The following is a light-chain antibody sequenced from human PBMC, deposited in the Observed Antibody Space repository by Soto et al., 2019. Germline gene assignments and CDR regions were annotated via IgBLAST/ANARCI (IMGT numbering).Light chain of an antibody. Sequence: DIQMTQSPSALSASVGDRVNITCRASQSISTWLAWYQQKPGKAPKLLIYAASSLQSGVPSRFSGSGSGTDFTLTISSLQPEDFATYYCQQSYSTLTWTFGQGTKVDNK. CDR3: QQSYSTLTWT. J-gene: IGKJ1*01. V-gene: IGKV1-39*01. CDR1: QSISTW. CDR2: AAS.